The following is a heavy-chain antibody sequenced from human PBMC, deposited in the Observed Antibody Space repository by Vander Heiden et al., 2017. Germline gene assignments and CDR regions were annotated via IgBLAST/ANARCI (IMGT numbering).Heavy chain of an antibody. Sequence: QVQLQQWGAGLLKPSETLSLTCAVYGGSFSGYYWSWIRQPPGKGLEWIGEINHSGSTNYNPSLKSRVTISVDTSKNQFSLKLSSVTAADTAVYYCARPMHYYDSSGYCYRNLDWFDPWGQGTLVTVSS. CDR1: GGSFSGYY. D-gene: IGHD3-22*01. CDR2: INHSGST. J-gene: IGHJ5*02. CDR3: ARPMHYYDSSGYCYRNLDWFDP. V-gene: IGHV4-34*01.